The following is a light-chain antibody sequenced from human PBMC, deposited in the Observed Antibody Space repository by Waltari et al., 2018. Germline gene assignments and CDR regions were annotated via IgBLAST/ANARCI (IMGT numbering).Light chain of an antibody. CDR3: FSYRRSSTWV. Sequence: QSALTQPASVSGSPGQSITISCPGTSSHVGGSDYVSWYQQHPGKAPKRLIYDVTKRPSGVSNRFSGSKSANTASLTISGLQAEDEADYYCFSYRRSSTWVFGEGTKLTVL. CDR1: SSHVGGSDY. CDR2: DVT. V-gene: IGLV2-14*03. J-gene: IGLJ3*02.